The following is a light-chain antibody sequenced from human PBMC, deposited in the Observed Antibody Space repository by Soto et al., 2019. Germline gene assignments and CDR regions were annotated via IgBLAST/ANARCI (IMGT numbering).Light chain of an antibody. Sequence: QSALTQPRSVSGSARQSVTSSCTGTSSDVGGYNYVSWYQQHPGKAPKLMIYDVSKRPSGVPDRFSGSKSGNTASLTISGLQAEDEADYYCCSYAGSYYVFGTGTKLTVL. J-gene: IGLJ1*01. V-gene: IGLV2-11*01. CDR1: SSDVGGYNY. CDR2: DVS. CDR3: CSYAGSYYV.